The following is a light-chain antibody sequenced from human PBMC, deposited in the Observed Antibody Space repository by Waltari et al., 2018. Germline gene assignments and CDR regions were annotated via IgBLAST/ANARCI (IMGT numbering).Light chain of an antibody. CDR2: WAS. V-gene: IGKV4-1*01. Sequence: DIVMTQSPDSLAVSLGERATINCKSSQSVLSSRNNKNYLAWYQQKPGQPPKLLISWASSRRSGVPDRFSGSGSGTDFTLTISSLQAEDVAIYYCMQTLQFPITFGQGTRLEIK. J-gene: IGKJ5*01. CDR1: QSVLSSRNNKNY. CDR3: MQTLQFPIT.